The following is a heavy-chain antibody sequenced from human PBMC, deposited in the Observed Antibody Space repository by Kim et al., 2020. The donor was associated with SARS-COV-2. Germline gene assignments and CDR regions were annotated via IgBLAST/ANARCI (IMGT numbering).Heavy chain of an antibody. CDR1: GFTFSSYA. CDR3: ENSPVVSPTSNFDY. CDR2: ISGSGVGT. V-gene: IGHV3-23*01. J-gene: IGHJ4*02. D-gene: IGHD2-15*01. Sequence: GGSLRLSCAASGFTFSSYAMSWVRQAPGKGLEWFSAISGSGVGTYYADSVKGRLNISRDTSKNTLYLQMKCVRAAGTAVSYCENSPVVSPTSNFDYRGQG.